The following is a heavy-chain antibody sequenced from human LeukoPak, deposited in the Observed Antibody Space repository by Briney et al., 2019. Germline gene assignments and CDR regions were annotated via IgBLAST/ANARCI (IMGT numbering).Heavy chain of an antibody. CDR2: ISYDGSNK. V-gene: IGHV3-30*18. Sequence: PGGSLRLSCAASGFTFSSYAMSWVRQAPGKGLEWVAVISYDGSNKYYADSVKGRFTISRDNSKNTLYLQMNSLRAEDTAVYYCAKVGNFDDFDYWGQGTLVTVSS. CDR3: AKVGNFDDFDY. CDR1: GFTFSSYA. D-gene: IGHD3-9*01. J-gene: IGHJ4*02.